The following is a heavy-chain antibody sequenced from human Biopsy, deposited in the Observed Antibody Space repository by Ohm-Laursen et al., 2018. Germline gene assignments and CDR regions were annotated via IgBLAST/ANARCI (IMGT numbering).Heavy chain of an antibody. D-gene: IGHD5-24*01. CDR2: IYFTGST. Sequence: LSLTCTVSGGSIINNYWSWIRQPPGKGLEWIGYIYFTGSTNYNPSLKSRVTISVDTSKNQFSLRLSSVTAADTAVYYCARDSGGMATILDAFDLWGQGTRVTVSP. V-gene: IGHV4-59*01. J-gene: IGHJ3*01. CDR3: ARDSGGMATILDAFDL. CDR1: GGSIINNY.